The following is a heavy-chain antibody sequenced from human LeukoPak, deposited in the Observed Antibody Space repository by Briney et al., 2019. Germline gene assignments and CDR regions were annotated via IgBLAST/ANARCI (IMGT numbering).Heavy chain of an antibody. CDR3: ARATGSSWRHFDY. CDR2: ARDKANSYTT. V-gene: IGHV3-72*01. J-gene: IGHJ4*02. D-gene: IGHD6-13*01. CDR1: GFTFSDHY. Sequence: PRGSLRHSCAASGFTFSDHYVDWVRQAPGKGLEWVGRARDKANSYTTDYAASVKGRFTISRDELKNSLYLQVNSLKTEDTAVYYCARATGSSWRHFDYWGQATLVSVSS.